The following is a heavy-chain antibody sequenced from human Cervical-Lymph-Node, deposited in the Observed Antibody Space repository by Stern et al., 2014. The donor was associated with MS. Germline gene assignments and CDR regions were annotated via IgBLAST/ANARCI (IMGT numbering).Heavy chain of an antibody. V-gene: IGHV3-72*01. D-gene: IGHD1-26*01. CDR2: TRNKANSNTT. CDR1: GFTSSDHY. CDR3: ARGYHSFDV. J-gene: IGHJ6*02. Sequence: EVQLVESGGGLVQPGGSLRLSCAASGFTSSDHYMDWVRQAPGKGLEWVGRTRNKANSNTTVYAASGTGRFAISRDDSENSVYLQMNSLKIEDTAVYYCARGYHSFDVWGQGTTVTVSS.